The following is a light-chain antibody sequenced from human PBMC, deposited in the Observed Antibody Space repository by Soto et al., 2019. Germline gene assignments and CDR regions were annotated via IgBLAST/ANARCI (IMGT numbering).Light chain of an antibody. CDR2: DVS. Sequence: QPASVSGSPGQSITISCTGTSSDVGGYNYVSWYQQHPGKAPKLMIYDVSNRPSGVSNRFSGSKSGNTASLTISGLQAEDEADYYCSSYTSSNPVVFGGGTKLTVL. V-gene: IGLV2-14*03. J-gene: IGLJ2*01. CDR1: SSDVGGYNY. CDR3: SSYTSSNPVV.